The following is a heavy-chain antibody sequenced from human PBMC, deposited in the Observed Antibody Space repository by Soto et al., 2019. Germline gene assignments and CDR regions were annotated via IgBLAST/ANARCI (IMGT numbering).Heavy chain of an antibody. V-gene: IGHV1-69*04. D-gene: IGHD6-19*01. CDR1: GYTFTSYG. J-gene: IGHJ3*02. CDR2: IIPYIGKA. Sequence: SVKVSCKASGYTFTSYGISWVRQAPGQGLEWMGRIIPYIGKANYAQKFQGRVTITADKSTSTAYMELSSLRSEDTAVYYCARLSRERSSGHSRDAFDIWGQGTMVTVSS. CDR3: ARLSRERSSGHSRDAFDI.